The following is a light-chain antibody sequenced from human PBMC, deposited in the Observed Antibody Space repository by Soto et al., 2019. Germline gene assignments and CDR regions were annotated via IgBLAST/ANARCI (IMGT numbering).Light chain of an antibody. Sequence: QSALTQPPSASGSPGQSVTISCTGTSSDVGVYNYVSWYQQHPGKAPKLMIYEVNKRPSGVPDRFSGSKSGSTASLTVSGLQAEDDADYYCSSYGGSNNYVFGTGTKLTVL. J-gene: IGLJ1*01. V-gene: IGLV2-8*01. CDR2: EVN. CDR3: SSYGGSNNYV. CDR1: SSDVGVYNY.